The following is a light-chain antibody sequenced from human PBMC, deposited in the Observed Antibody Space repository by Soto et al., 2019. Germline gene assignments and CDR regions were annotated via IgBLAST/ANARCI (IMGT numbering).Light chain of an antibody. J-gene: IGLJ1*01. CDR2: VNT. V-gene: IGLV1-40*01. Sequence: QSVLTQPPSVYGAPGQRVTISCTGSSSNIGARFDVHWYRHLPGTAPKLLISVNTNGPSGVADRFSGSKSGTSASLAIAGLRAEDEADYYCQSYDSSLAGFVFGTGTKVTVL. CDR1: SSNIGARFD. CDR3: QSYDSSLAGFV.